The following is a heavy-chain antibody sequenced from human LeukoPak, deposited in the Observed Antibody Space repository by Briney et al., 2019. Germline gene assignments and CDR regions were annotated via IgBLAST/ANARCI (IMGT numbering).Heavy chain of an antibody. CDR2: ISYDGSNK. V-gene: IGHV3-30-3*01. J-gene: IGHJ4*02. D-gene: IGHD1-20*01. CDR1: GFTFSSYA. CDR3: ARGYNWNDPFDY. Sequence: GGSLRLSCAASGFTFSSYAMHWVRQAPGKGLEWVAVISYDGSNKYYADSVKGRFTISRDNSKNTLYLQMNSLRAEDTAVYYCARGYNWNDPFDYWGQGTLVTVSS.